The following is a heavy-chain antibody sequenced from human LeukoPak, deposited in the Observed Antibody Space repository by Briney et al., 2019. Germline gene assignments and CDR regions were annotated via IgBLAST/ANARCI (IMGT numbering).Heavy chain of an antibody. CDR3: ARVGYSSSCQSPIDY. J-gene: IGHJ4*02. CDR2: INPNSGGT. CDR1: GYTFTGYY. Sequence: GASVKVSCKASGYTFTGYYMHWVRQAPGQGLEWMGLINPNSGGTNYAQKFQGRVTMTRDTSISTAYMELSRLRSADTAVYYCARVGYSSSCQSPIDYWGQGTLVTVSS. D-gene: IGHD6-6*01. V-gene: IGHV1-2*02.